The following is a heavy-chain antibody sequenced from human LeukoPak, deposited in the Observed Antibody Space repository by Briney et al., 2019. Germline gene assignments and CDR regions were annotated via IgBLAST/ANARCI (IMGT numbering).Heavy chain of an antibody. J-gene: IGHJ4*02. Sequence: PGGSLRLSCAASGFTSSSYWMSWVRQAPGKGLEWVANVKQDGSEKYYVDSVKGRFTISRDNAKNSQYLQMNSLRAEDTAVYYCARVRGGGSLDYWGQGTLVTVSS. V-gene: IGHV3-7*01. CDR2: VKQDGSEK. D-gene: IGHD2-15*01. CDR3: ARVRGGGSLDY. CDR1: GFTSSSYW.